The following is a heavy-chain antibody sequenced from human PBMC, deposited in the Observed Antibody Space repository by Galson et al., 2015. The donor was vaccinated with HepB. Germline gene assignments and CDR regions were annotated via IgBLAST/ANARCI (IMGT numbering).Heavy chain of an antibody. V-gene: IGHV3-48*01. J-gene: IGHJ6*02. CDR1: GFSFTSHS. CDR3: ARNPASYDYYNMDV. Sequence: SLRLSCAASGFSFTSHSMNWVRQAPGKGLEWVTYISSGGTKYYADSVKGRFTISGDNVKKSMYLHMSSLRVEDTAVYYCARNPASYDYYNMDVWGQGTTVTVSS. CDR2: ISSGGTK. D-gene: IGHD2/OR15-2a*01.